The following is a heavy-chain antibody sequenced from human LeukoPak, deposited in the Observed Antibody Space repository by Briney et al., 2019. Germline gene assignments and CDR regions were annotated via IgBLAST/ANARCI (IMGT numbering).Heavy chain of an antibody. V-gene: IGHV4-59*01. Sequence: SETLSLTCTVSGGSISSYYWSWIRQPPGKGLEWIGYIYYSGSTNYNPSLKSRVTISVDTSKNQFSLKLSSVTAADTAVYYCAREGDYYGSGSSDYWGQGTLVTVSS. CDR2: IYYSGST. J-gene: IGHJ4*02. D-gene: IGHD3-10*01. CDR1: GGSISSYY. CDR3: AREGDYYGSGSSDY.